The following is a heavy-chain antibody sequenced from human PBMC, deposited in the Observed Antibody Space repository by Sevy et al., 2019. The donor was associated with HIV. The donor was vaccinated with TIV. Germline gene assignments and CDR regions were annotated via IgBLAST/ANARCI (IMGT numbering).Heavy chain of an antibody. Sequence: ASVKVSCKASGYTFTSYGISWVRQAPGQGLEWMGWISAYNGNTNYAQKLQGRVTLTTDTSTSTAYMELRSLRSDDTAVYYCARDSMITFGGVIVMRYWGQGTLVTVSS. CDR2: ISAYNGNT. CDR1: GYTFTSYG. D-gene: IGHD3-16*02. J-gene: IGHJ4*02. V-gene: IGHV1-18*01. CDR3: ARDSMITFGGVIVMRY.